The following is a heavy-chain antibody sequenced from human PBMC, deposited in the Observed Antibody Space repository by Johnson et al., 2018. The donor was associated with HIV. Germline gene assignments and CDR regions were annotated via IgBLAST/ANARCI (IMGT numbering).Heavy chain of an antibody. J-gene: IGHJ3*02. CDR3: ARGPILEWLSGDGFDM. Sequence: QVQLVESGGGLVKPGGSLRLSCAASGFTFSDYYMSWIRQTPGKGLEWLSYISSSASTIYYADSVKGRFTISRDNSKNTLYLQMNSLRVEDTAMYYCARGPILEWLSGDGFDMWGQGTKVTVSS. CDR1: GFTFSDYY. D-gene: IGHD3-3*01. V-gene: IGHV3-11*01. CDR2: ISSSASTI.